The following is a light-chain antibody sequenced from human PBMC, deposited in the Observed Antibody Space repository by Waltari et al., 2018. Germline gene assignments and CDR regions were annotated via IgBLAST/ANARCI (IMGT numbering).Light chain of an antibody. V-gene: IGKV3D-15*01. CDR2: DAS. Sequence: EVVMTQSPATLSVSPGERASLSCRASQSIATNLAWYQQKPGQPPRILVYDASAQAPSIPARFKGSGSGTEFTLTISSLQSEDSAVYYCQQYNRWPPITFGQGTRLEI. CDR3: QQYNRWPPIT. CDR1: QSIATN. J-gene: IGKJ5*01.